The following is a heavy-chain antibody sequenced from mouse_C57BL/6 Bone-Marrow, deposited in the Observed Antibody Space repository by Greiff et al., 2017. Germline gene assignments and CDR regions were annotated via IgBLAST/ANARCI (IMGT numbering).Heavy chain of an antibody. V-gene: IGHV14-2*01. CDR2: IDPEDGET. CDR3: TSSLIYFGTNY. D-gene: IGHD1-1*01. Sequence: EVQLQQSGAELVKPGASVKLSCTASGFNIKDYYIHWVKQRTEQGLEWIGRIDPEDGETTYDPKFQDKATITADTSSNTAYLQLSSLTYEDTAVYYCTSSLIYFGTNYWGQGTTLTVSS. CDR1: GFNIKDYY. J-gene: IGHJ2*01.